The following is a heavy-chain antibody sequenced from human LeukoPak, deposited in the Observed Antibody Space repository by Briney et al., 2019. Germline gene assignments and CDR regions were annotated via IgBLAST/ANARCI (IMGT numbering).Heavy chain of an antibody. CDR1: GLSISNDW. V-gene: IGHV3-15*01. CDR3: TLIQGWGSGSYYRDF. D-gene: IGHD3-10*01. Sequence: GWSLRLSCAASGLSISNDWMSWVRQGPGKGLEWVARVKSKSAGETTDYAGPVKGRFTISRDDSKNTLYLQMNSLKTEDTAVYYCTLIQGWGSGSYYRDFWGQGTLVTVSS. J-gene: IGHJ4*02. CDR2: VKSKSAGETT.